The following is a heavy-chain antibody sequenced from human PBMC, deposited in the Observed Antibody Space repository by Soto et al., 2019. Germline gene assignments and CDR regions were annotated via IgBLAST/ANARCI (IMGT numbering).Heavy chain of an antibody. V-gene: IGHV3-23*01. J-gene: IGHJ4*02. CDR1: GFXFSXYA. D-gene: IGHD1-1*01. CDR3: AKDSSVQLEHYDY. CDR2: ISGSGGST. Sequence: VXSGGSLRLSCAASGFXFSXYAMSWVXXXPGKGLEWVSAISGSGGSTYYADSVKGRFTISRDNSKNTLYLQMNSLRAEDTAVYYCAKDSSVQLEHYDYWGQGTLVTVSS.